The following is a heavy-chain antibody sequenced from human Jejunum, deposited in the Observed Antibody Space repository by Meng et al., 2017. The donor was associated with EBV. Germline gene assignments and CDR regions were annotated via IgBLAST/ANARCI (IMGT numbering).Heavy chain of an antibody. CDR2: IYYSGSA. V-gene: IGHV4-30-2*01. CDR3: ARGAYFDY. J-gene: IGHJ4*02. CDR1: GGSISSGGYS. Sequence: LQLPESGSGLVKPSETLSLTCAVSGGSISSGGYSWHWIRQPPGKGLQWIGYIYYSGSAFYNPSLKSRVTLSVDRSKNQFSLNLSSVTAADTAVYYCARGAYFDYWGQGTLVTVSS.